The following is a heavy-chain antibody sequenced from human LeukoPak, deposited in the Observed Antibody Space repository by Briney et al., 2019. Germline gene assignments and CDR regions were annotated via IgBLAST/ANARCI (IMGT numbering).Heavy chain of an antibody. Sequence: VGSLRLSCVASGFSFSSYWMAWVRQAPGKGPEWVASIKQDGSEKFYADSVKGRFTISKDNAQNSLYLRMNSLRGEDTAVYYCAREDHSNYEYWGQGTSVTVSS. CDR2: IKQDGSEK. CDR3: AREDHSNYEY. J-gene: IGHJ4*02. CDR1: GFSFSSYW. V-gene: IGHV3-7*01. D-gene: IGHD4-11*01.